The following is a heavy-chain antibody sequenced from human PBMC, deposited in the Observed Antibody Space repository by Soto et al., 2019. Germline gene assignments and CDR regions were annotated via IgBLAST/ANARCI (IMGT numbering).Heavy chain of an antibody. V-gene: IGHV3-23*01. J-gene: IGHJ4*02. Sequence: GESLKISCAASGFTFSSYAMSWVRQAPGKGLEWVSAISGSGGSTYYADSVKGRFTISRDNSKNTLYLQMNSLRAEDTAVYYCAKDSQGYGSGSYYDYWGQGTLVTVSS. CDR2: ISGSGGST. CDR1: GFTFSSYA. CDR3: AKDSQGYGSGSYYDY. D-gene: IGHD3-10*01.